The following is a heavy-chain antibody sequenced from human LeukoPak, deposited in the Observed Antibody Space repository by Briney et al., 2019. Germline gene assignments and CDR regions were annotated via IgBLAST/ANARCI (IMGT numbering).Heavy chain of an antibody. Sequence: GGSLRLSCAASGFTFSDYYMTWVRQAPGKGLEWVSYISSSGSTIYYADSVKGRFTISRDNAKNSLYLQMNSLRAEDTAVYYCARGDYYDSSGYNYFDYWGQGTLVTVSS. CDR2: ISSSGSTI. J-gene: IGHJ4*02. CDR1: GFTFSDYY. V-gene: IGHV3-11*01. CDR3: ARGDYYDSSGYNYFDY. D-gene: IGHD3-22*01.